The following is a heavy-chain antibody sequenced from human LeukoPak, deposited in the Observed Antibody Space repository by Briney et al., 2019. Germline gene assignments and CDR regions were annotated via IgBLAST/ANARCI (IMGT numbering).Heavy chain of an antibody. CDR3: ARVAYCGGDCYLPPDY. CDR1: GFTVSSNY. D-gene: IGHD2-21*02. Sequence: GGSLRLSCAASGFTVSSNYMSWVRQAPGKGLEWVANIKQDGSEKYYVDSVKGRFTISRDNAKNSLYLQMNSLRAEDTAVYYCARVAYCGGDCYLPPDYWGQGTLVTVSS. V-gene: IGHV3-7*01. CDR2: IKQDGSEK. J-gene: IGHJ4*02.